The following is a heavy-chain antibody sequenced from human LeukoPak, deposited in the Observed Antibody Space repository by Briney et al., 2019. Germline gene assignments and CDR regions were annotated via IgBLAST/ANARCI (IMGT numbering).Heavy chain of an antibody. CDR1: GGSISSHF. V-gene: IGHV4-59*11. CDR3: ARFSAAPVYYFDS. Sequence: KASETLSLTCTVSGGSISSHFWAWIRQPPGKGLEWIGYIYYSGSTSYSPSLKSRVTISLDTSRKRFPLNLSSLTAADTAVYFCARFSAAPVYYFDSWGQGTLVTVSS. D-gene: IGHD6-13*01. J-gene: IGHJ4*02. CDR2: IYYSGST.